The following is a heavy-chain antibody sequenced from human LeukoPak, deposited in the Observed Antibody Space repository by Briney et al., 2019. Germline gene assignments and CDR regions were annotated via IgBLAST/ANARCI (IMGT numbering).Heavy chain of an antibody. CDR3: ARELSGGSFDY. J-gene: IGHJ4*02. Sequence: GGSLRLSCSASGFAFNYYSINWVRQAPGKGLEWVSSISSTGGYIYYADSVKGRFTISRDNAKNSLYLQMNSLRAEDTAVYYCARELSGGSFDYWGQGTLVTVSS. D-gene: IGHD6-19*01. V-gene: IGHV3-21*01. CDR2: ISSTGGYI. CDR1: GFAFNYYS.